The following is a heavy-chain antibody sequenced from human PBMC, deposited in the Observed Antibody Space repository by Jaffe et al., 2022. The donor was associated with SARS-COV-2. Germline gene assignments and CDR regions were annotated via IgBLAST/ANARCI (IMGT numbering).Heavy chain of an antibody. D-gene: IGHD3-10*01. CDR2: ISSSSSYI. V-gene: IGHV3-21*01. Sequence: EVQLVESGGGLVKPGGSLRLSCAASGFTFSSYSMNWVRQAPGKGLEWVSSISSSSSYIYYADSVKGRFTISRDNAKNSLYLQMNSLRAEDTAVYYCARDSGGFGEEDYYYYMDVWGKGTTVTVSS. CDR3: ARDSGGFGEEDYYYYMDV. CDR1: GFTFSSYS. J-gene: IGHJ6*03.